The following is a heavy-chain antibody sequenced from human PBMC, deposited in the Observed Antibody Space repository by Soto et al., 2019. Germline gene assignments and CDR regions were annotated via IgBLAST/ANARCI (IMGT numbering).Heavy chain of an antibody. CDR1: GGTFSSYA. CDR2: IIPIFGTA. D-gene: IGHD3-22*01. CDR3: ARVQNYDSSGYPSYYFDY. V-gene: IGHV1-69*13. J-gene: IGHJ4*02. Sequence: SVKVSCKASGGTFSSYAISWVRQDPGQGLEWMGGIIPIFGTANYAQKFQGRVTITADESTSTAYMELSSLRSEDTAVYYCARVQNYDSSGYPSYYFDYWGQGTLVTVSS.